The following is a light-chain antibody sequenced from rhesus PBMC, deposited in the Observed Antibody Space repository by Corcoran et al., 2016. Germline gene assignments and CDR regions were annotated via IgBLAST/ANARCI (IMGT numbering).Light chain of an antibody. Sequence: DIQMTQSPSSLSASVGDTVTITCRASQCISSWLAWYQQKPGKAPKLLIYKAASLQSGVPSRFSGSGSGTDFTLTSSSLPSEDVATYYCQQYSSIPLTFGGGTKVEIK. CDR3: QQYSSIPLT. CDR1: QCISSW. V-gene: IGKV1-22*01. CDR2: KAA. J-gene: IGKJ4*01.